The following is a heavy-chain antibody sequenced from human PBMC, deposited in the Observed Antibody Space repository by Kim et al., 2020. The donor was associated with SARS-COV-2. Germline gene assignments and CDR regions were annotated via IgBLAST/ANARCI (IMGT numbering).Heavy chain of an antibody. CDR1: GDSVSSNSAA. V-gene: IGHV6-1*01. J-gene: IGHJ4*01. CDR3: VREYGGSFLYYFDC. Sequence: SQTLSLTCAISGDSVSSNSAAWHWIRQSPSRGLEWLGRTYYRSKWYNDYAVSVKSRITINPDTSKNQLSLQLNSVTPEDTAVYYCVREYGGSFLYYFDCWGHGTLVTVS. D-gene: IGHD6-6*01. CDR2: TYYRSKWYN.